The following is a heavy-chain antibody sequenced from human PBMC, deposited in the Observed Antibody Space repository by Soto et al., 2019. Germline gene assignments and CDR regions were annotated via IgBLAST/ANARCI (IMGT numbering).Heavy chain of an antibody. CDR1: GYTFNRYA. CDR3: ARDRPTDH. V-gene: IGHV1-18*01. CDR2: ITGDTLEA. J-gene: IGHJ5*02. Sequence: QVQLVQSGAEVRKPGASVTVSCKASGYTFNRYAISWLRQAPGQGPEWRGWITGDTLEASYARKFPGRVTLTRNTSTSTVYMELRSLRDDDTAVYYCARDRPTDHWGQGTLVTVSS.